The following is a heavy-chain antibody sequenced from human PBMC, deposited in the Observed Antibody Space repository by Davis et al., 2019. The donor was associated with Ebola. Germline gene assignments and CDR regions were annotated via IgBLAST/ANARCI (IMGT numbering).Heavy chain of an antibody. V-gene: IGHV3-23*01. J-gene: IGHJ4*02. Sequence: GESLKISCAASGFTFSSYAMSWVRQAPGKGLEWVSAISGSGGSTYYADSVKGRFTISRDNAKNSLYLQMNSLRAEDTAVYYCARQTTVTAGPFDYWGQGTLVTVSS. CDR1: GFTFSSYA. CDR3: ARQTTVTAGPFDY. CDR2: ISGSGGST. D-gene: IGHD4-17*01.